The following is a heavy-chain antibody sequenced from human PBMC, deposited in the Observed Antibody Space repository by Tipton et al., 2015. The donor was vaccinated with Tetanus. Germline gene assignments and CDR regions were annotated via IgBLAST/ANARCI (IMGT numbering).Heavy chain of an antibody. CDR1: GFTFGSYG. CDR2: IRYDGSEK. Sequence: RSLRLSCAASGFTFGSYGMHWVRQAPGKGLEWVTGIRYDGSEKYHADSVKGRFTISRDNSKNTLYLQMNSLRAEDTAVFYCARGRGELSDGYFDLWAQGTLVSVPS. D-gene: IGHD1-26*01. CDR3: ARGRGELSDGYFDL. V-gene: IGHV3-33*01. J-gene: IGHJ4*02.